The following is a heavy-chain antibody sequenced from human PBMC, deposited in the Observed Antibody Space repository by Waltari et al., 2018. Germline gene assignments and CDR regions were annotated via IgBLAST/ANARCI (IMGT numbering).Heavy chain of an antibody. D-gene: IGHD4-17*01. CDR1: GYTFTSYD. CDR3: ARVITVSPGYYFDY. V-gene: IGHV1-8*01. J-gene: IGHJ4*02. CDR2: MNPNSGNT. Sequence: QVQLVQSGAEVKKPGASVKVSCKASGYTFTSYDINWVRQATGQGLEWMGWMNPNSGNTGYAQKFQGRVTMTRNTSISTAYMELSSLRSEDTAVYYCARVITVSPGYYFDYWGQGTLVTVSS.